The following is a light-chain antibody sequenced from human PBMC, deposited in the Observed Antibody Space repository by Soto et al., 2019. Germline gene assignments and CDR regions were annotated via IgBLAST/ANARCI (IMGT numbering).Light chain of an antibody. J-gene: IGKJ2*01. CDR3: QQYHNWPQT. CDR1: QSVSSD. V-gene: IGKV3-15*01. Sequence: EIVMTQSPATLSVSPGERAALSCRASQSVSSDLAWYQQKPGQAPRLLMYGASTRATAITARFSGSGSGTEFTLTISSLQSEDFALYYCQQYHNWPQTFGQGTNLEIK. CDR2: GAS.